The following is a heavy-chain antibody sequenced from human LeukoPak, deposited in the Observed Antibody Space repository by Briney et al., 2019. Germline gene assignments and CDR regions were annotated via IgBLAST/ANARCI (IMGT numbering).Heavy chain of an antibody. CDR3: SRESIAYTEQFDH. J-gene: IGHJ4*02. D-gene: IGHD6-6*01. CDR1: GFTFTTYH. Sequence: ASVKVSCKASGFTFTTYHMHWVRQAPGQGLEWMGVINPSGSSTTFAQNSQGRVIVSRDTSTSTVYMELISLTAEDTAVYYCSRESIAYTEQFDHGGQGTLVTVSS. V-gene: IGHV1-46*01. CDR2: INPSGSST.